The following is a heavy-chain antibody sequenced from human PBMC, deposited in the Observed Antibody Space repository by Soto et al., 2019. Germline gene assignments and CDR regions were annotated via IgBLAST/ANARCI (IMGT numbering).Heavy chain of an antibody. CDR2: FYGGGSSST. D-gene: IGHD3-3*01. CDR3: TKDRHPDGIWSFDC. J-gene: IGHJ4*02. Sequence: GGSLRLSCATAGVTFSTYTMSWVRQAPGKGPEWVAGFYGGGSSSTFYADSVKGRFTISRDNSRNMVFLQMNSLRADDTAVYYCTKDRHPDGIWSFDCWGQGTRVTVS. CDR1: GVTFSTYT. V-gene: IGHV3-23*01.